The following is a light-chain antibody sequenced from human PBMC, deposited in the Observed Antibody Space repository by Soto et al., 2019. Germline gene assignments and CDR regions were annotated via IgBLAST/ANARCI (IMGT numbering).Light chain of an antibody. CDR2: AAS. V-gene: IGKV3-15*01. CDR3: QQYNKCSGT. Sequence: IEMTKSPSTLSVSTGEGATLYCRASQSIDGNLAWYQQRPGQAPRLLINAASTGATGVPARFSGSGSGTDFTLTISSLQSDDFAVYYWQQYNKCSGTFGQGTKVDIK. CDR1: QSIDGN. J-gene: IGKJ1*01.